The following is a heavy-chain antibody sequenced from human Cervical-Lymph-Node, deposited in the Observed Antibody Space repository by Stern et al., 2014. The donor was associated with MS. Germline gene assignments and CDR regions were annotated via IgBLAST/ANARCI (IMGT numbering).Heavy chain of an antibody. V-gene: IGHV4-59*01. CDR2: TYYSGST. CDR1: GGSISSYY. CDR3: ARDSLYSKSALDY. D-gene: IGHD4-11*01. J-gene: IGHJ4*02. Sequence: QVQLQESGPGLMKPSETLSLTCTVSGGSISSYYWRWIRQPPGKGLEWIGYTYYSGSTNYNPSLKSRVTISVDTSKNQFSLKLSSVTAADTAVYYCARDSLYSKSALDYWGQGTLVTVSS.